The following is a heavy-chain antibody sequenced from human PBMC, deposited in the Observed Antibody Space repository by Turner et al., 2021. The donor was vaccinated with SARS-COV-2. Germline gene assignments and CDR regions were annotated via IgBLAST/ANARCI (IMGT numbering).Heavy chain of an antibody. CDR1: GFTFSSYW. J-gene: IGHJ3*02. D-gene: IGHD3-16*01. V-gene: IGHV3-7*01. CDR3: ARVSGAAVWGNYAFDI. CDR2: IKQDGSEK. Sequence: EVQLVESGGGLVQPGGSLRLSCAASGFTFSSYWMSWVRQAPGKGPEWVATIKQDGSEKYYVDSVKGRFTISRDNAKNSLYLQMSSLRAEDTAVYYCARVSGAAVWGNYAFDIWGQGTMVTVSS.